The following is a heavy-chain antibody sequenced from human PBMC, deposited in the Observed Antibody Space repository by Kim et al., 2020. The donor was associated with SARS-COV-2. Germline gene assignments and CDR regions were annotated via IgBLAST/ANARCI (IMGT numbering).Heavy chain of an antibody. V-gene: IGHV4-30-4*01. CDR3: AYLDCGGDCYPSN. Sequence: SETLSLTCTVSGGSISSGDYYWSWIRQPPGKGLEWIGYIYYSGSTYYNPSLKSRVTISVDTSKNQFSLKLSSVTAADTAVYYCAYLDCGGDCYPSNWGQGTLVTVSS. D-gene: IGHD2-21*02. J-gene: IGHJ4*02. CDR2: IYYSGST. CDR1: GGSISSGDYY.